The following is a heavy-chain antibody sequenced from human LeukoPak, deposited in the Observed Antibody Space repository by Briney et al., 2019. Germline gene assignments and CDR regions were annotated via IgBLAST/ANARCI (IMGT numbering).Heavy chain of an antibody. CDR2: INPNSGGT. CDR1: GYTFTGYY. J-gene: IGHJ6*02. D-gene: IGHD6-13*01. Sequence: ASVKVSCKASGYTFTGYYMHWVRQAPGQGLEWMGWINPNSGGTNYAQKFQGWVTMTRDTSISTAYMELSRLRSDDTAVYYCARDNSLSSSWTRASYYYGMDVWGQGTTVTVSS. CDR3: ARDNSLSSSWTRASYYYGMDV. V-gene: IGHV1-2*04.